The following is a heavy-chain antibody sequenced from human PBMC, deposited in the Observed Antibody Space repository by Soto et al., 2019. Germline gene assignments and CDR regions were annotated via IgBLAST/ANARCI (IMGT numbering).Heavy chain of an antibody. CDR2: IYYSGST. CDR1: GGSISSYY. J-gene: IGHJ6*03. V-gene: IGHV4-59*01. Sequence: SETLSLTCTVSGGSISSYYWSWIRQPPGKGLEWIGYIYYSGSTNYNPSLKSRVTISVDTSKNQFSLKLSSVTAADTAVYYCARVSRWINREGLWPNYYMDVWGKGTTVTVSS. D-gene: IGHD3-10*01. CDR3: ARVSRWINREGLWPNYYMDV.